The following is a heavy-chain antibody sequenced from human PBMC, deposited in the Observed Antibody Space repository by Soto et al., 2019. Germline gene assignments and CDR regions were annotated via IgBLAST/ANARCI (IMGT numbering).Heavy chain of an antibody. CDR3: AGFSELNYYYGMDV. CDR1: GGSISSSSYY. D-gene: IGHD3-3*01. V-gene: IGHV4-39*01. Sequence: SETLSLTCTVSGGSISSSSYYWGWIRQPPGKGLEWIGSTYYSGSTYYNPSLKSRVTISVDTSKNQFSLKLSSVTAADTAVYYCAGFSELNYYYGMDVWGQGTTVTVSS. J-gene: IGHJ6*02. CDR2: TYYSGST.